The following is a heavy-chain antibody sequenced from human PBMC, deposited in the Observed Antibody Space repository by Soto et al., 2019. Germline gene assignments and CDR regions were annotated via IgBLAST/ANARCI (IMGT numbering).Heavy chain of an antibody. V-gene: IGHV3-33*01. CDR2: IWYDGSNK. CDR3: ARGGFSVVAAPLAFDI. Sequence: ESGGGVVQPGRSLRLSCAASGFTFSSYGMHWVRQAPGKGLEWVAVIWYDGSNKYYADSVKGRFTISRDNSKNTLYLQMNSLRAEDTAVYYCARGGFSVVAAPLAFDIWGQGTMVTVSS. D-gene: IGHD2-15*01. CDR1: GFTFSSYG. J-gene: IGHJ3*02.